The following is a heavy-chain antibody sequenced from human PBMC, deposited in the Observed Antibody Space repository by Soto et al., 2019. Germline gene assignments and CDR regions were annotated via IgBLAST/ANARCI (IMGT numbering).Heavy chain of an antibody. CDR2: AYYSGST. V-gene: IGHV4-59*02. J-gene: IGHJ6*02. CDR3: ARGTDYTQIASYHYGMDV. Sequence: SETLSLTCSVSGKSVSTFYWSWIRQPPGKGLEWIGHAYYSGSTNYDPSLKSRVTISVDMSKNQVSLRLTSVTAADTAVYYCARGTDYTQIASYHYGMDVWGQGTSVTVSS. D-gene: IGHD4-4*01. CDR1: GKSVSTFY.